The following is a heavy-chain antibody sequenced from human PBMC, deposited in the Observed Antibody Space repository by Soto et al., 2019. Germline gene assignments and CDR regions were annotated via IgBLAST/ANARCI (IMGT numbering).Heavy chain of an antibody. Sequence: ASVKVSCKASGGTFSSYAISWVRQAPGQGLEWMGGIIPIFGTANYAQKFQGRVTITADESTSTAYMELSSLRSEDTAVYYCARRTVRGAGFDYWGQGTLVTVLL. CDR1: GGTFSSYA. CDR3: ARRTVRGAGFDY. V-gene: IGHV1-69*13. J-gene: IGHJ4*02. CDR2: IIPIFGTA. D-gene: IGHD3-10*01.